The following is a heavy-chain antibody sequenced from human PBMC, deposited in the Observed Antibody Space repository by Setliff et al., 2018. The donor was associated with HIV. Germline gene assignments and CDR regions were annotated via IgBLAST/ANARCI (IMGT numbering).Heavy chain of an antibody. CDR3: ATDYIGSGRPLDS. D-gene: IGHD4-4*01. CDR2: IYTSGST. J-gene: IGHJ5*01. V-gene: IGHV4-61*02. Sequence: PSETLSLTCAVSGGSISSGSYYWTWIRQPAGKGLEWIGRIYTSGSTNYNPSLKSPVTISVDTSKNQFSLKLSAVTAADTAVYYCATDYIGSGRPLDSWGQGTLVTVSS. CDR1: GGSISSGSYY.